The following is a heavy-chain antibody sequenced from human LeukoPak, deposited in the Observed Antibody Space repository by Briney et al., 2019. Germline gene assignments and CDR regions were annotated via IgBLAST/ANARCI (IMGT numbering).Heavy chain of an antibody. Sequence: PGGSLRLSCAASGFTFSSYSMNWVRQAPGKGLEWVSSISSSSSYIYYADSVKGRFTISRDNAKNSLYLQMNSLRAEDTAVYYCARGETTVTNFDYWGQGTLVTVSS. CDR1: GFTFSSYS. J-gene: IGHJ4*02. CDR2: ISSSSSYI. D-gene: IGHD4-17*01. CDR3: ARGETTVTNFDY. V-gene: IGHV3-21*01.